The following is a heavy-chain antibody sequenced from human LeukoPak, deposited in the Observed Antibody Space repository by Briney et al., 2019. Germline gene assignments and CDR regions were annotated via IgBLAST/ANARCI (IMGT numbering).Heavy chain of an antibody. Sequence: ASVKVSCKASGYTFTNYGISWLRQASGQGLEWMGWISVYNGNTNYAQKFQGRVTMTTDTSTNTASMELRSLRSDDTAVYYCARESSAVVVPAAIVHWGQGTLVTVSS. CDR2: ISVYNGNT. CDR1: GYTFTNYG. CDR3: ARESSAVVVPAAIVH. J-gene: IGHJ4*02. V-gene: IGHV1-18*01. D-gene: IGHD2-2*02.